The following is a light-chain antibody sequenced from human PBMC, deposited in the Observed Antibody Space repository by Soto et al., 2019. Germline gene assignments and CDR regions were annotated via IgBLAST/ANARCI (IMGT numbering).Light chain of an antibody. CDR2: GAS. V-gene: IGKV3-15*01. CDR3: QQYNNWPLYT. CDR1: QSVSSN. Sequence: EIVMTQSPATLSVSPGERATLSCRASQSVSSNLAWYQQKPGQAPRLLIYGASTRATGIPARFSDSGSGTEFTLTISRLQSEVFAVYYRQQYNNWPLYTFGQGTKLEIK. J-gene: IGKJ2*01.